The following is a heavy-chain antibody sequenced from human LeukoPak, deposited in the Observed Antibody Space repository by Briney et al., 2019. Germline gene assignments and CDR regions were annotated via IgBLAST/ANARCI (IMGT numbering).Heavy chain of an antibody. D-gene: IGHD6-19*01. J-gene: IGHJ4*02. CDR3: ARESIAVAGAPFDY. CDR2: ISSGSTI. Sequence: GSLRLSCAPSGVTFSRYEMNWGRQAPGKGLEWVSYISSGSTIYDADSVKGRFTISRDNAKNSLYLQMNSLRAEDTAVYYCARESIAVAGAPFDYWGQGTLVTVSS. CDR1: GVTFSRYE. V-gene: IGHV3-48*03.